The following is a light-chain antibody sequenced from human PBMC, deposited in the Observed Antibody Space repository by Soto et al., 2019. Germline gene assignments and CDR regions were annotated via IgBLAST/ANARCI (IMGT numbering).Light chain of an antibody. Sequence: QSVLTQPASVSGSPGQSITISCTGTSSDVGGYNYVSWYQHHPGKAPKLMIYDVSNRPSGDSNRFSGSKSGNTASLTISGLQPEDEADYYCSSYTTSNTRQIVLGTGTKLTVL. CDR2: DVS. J-gene: IGLJ1*01. V-gene: IGLV2-14*03. CDR1: SSDVGGYNY. CDR3: SSYTTSNTRQIV.